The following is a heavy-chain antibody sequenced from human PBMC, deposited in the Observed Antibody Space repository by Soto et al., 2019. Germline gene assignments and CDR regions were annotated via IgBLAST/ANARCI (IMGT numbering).Heavy chain of an antibody. CDR3: ARSQVAMIHPFEY. CDR1: GVSISSGGYY. J-gene: IGHJ4*02. Sequence: QVQLQESGPGLVKPSQTLSLTCTVSGVSISSGGYYWSWIRQHPGKGLECIGYIYHTGSTYHNPSLKGRVTISVDTSNNQFSLNLSSVTAADTAVYHCARSQVAMIHPFEYWGQGTLVTVSS. V-gene: IGHV4-31*03. D-gene: IGHD3-22*01. CDR2: IYHTGST.